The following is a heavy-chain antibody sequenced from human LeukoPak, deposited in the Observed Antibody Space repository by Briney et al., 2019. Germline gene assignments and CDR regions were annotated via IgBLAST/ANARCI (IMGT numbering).Heavy chain of an antibody. Sequence: GASVKVSCKASGYTFTGYYMHWVRQAPGQGLEWMGIINPSGGSTSYAQKFQGRVTMTRDMSTSTVYMELNSLRSEDTAVYYCAREKYPLDYDSSGYLGYWGQGTLVTVSS. CDR2: INPSGGST. D-gene: IGHD3-22*01. J-gene: IGHJ4*02. CDR3: AREKYPLDYDSSGYLGY. V-gene: IGHV1-46*01. CDR1: GYTFTGYY.